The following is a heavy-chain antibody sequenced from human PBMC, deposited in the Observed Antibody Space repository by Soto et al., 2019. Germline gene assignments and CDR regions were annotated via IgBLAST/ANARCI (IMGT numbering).Heavy chain of an antibody. V-gene: IGHV3-48*01. CDR3: WTKAVIAPAGRS. CDR1: GLGTYS. J-gene: IGHJ6*01. Sequence: EVQLVESGGGLVQPGGSLRLSCAASGLGTYSMNWVRQAPGKGLEWVSYISSSSSTILYADSVKGRFTISRDNAKNSLDPPMNSPGAEETAVNYRWTKAVIAPAGRSWGQGTPVTVSS. D-gene: IGHD6-13*01. CDR2: ISSSSSTI.